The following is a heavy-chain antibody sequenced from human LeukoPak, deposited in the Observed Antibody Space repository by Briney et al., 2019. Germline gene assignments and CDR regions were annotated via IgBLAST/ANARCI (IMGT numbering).Heavy chain of an antibody. CDR3: ARDARDSSGYYDWFDP. J-gene: IGHJ5*02. V-gene: IGHV3-21*01. CDR1: GFTFSSYS. Sequence: GGSLRLSCAAPGFTFSSYSMNWVRQAPGKGLEWVSSISSSSSYIYYADSVKGRFTISRDNAKNSLYLQMNSLRAEDTAVYYCARDARDSSGYYDWFDPWGQGTLVTVSS. CDR2: ISSSSSYI. D-gene: IGHD3-22*01.